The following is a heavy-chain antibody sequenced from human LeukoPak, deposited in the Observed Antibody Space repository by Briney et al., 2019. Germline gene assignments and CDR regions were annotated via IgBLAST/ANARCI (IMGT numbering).Heavy chain of an antibody. D-gene: IGHD1-26*01. CDR1: GGSVSSGSYY. CDR2: IYTSWST. J-gene: IGHJ4*02. V-gene: IGHV4-61*02. CDR3: ARQVWIGTLGATILDY. Sequence: SETLSLTCTVSGGSVSSGSYYWSWIRQPAGKGLEWIGRIYTSWSTNYNPSLKSRVTISVDKSKNQFPLKLSSVTTADTAVYYCARQVWIGTLGATILDYWGQGTLVTVSS.